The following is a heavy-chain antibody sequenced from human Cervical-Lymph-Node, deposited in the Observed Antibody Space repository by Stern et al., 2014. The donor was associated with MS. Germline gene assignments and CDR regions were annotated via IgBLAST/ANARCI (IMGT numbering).Heavy chain of an antibody. V-gene: IGHV1-2*02. CDR3: ARDQRGITIFGVVTDYYYLGMDV. J-gene: IGHJ6*02. Sequence: QVQLVQSGAEVKKPGASVKVSCKTSGYIFTGYYIHWVRQAPGQGLEWMAWINPNTGGTTYAQKFQGRLTMSRDTSISTAYVELSSLTSDDTAVYYCARDQRGITIFGVVTDYYYLGMDVWGQGTTVTVSS. D-gene: IGHD3-3*01. CDR1: GYIFTGYY. CDR2: INPNTGGT.